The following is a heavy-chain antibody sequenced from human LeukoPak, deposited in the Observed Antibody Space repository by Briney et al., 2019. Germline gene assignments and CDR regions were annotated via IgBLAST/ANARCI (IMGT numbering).Heavy chain of an antibody. D-gene: IGHD1-1*01. CDR3: ARTWKYYFDS. CDR1: GGSISSSSYY. V-gene: IGHV4-39*01. CDR2: MYHSGST. J-gene: IGHJ4*02. Sequence: SETLSLTCSVSGGSISSSSYYWGWIRQPPGKGLEWIGSMYHSGSTYYNPSLKSRVTISVDTSKNQFSLKLSSVTAADTAMYYCARTWKYYFDSWGQGTLVTVSS.